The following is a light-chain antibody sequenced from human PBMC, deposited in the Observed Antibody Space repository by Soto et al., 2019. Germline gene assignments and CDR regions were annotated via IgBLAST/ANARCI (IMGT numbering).Light chain of an antibody. V-gene: IGKV3D-15*01. CDR1: QSVRTY. J-gene: IGKJ1*01. CDR2: DAS. CDR3: QQYNNWPRT. Sequence: VVSLSPATLSVSKGERATLSCRASQSVRTYVAWYQQKAGQAPRLLIYDASNRATGIPARFSGSGSGTDFTLTINSLQSEDFAVYYCQQYNNWPRTFGQGTKVDIK.